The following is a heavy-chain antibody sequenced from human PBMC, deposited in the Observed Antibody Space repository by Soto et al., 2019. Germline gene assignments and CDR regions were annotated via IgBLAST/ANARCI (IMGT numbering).Heavy chain of an antibody. V-gene: IGHV1-46*01. D-gene: IGHD3-9*01. CDR3: ARDPVPYDTGPVRYPAVI. J-gene: IGHJ3*02. CDR2: INPSGGST. CDR1: GYTFTTYY. Sequence: QVRLVQSGAEVKKPGASVTVSCRASGYTFTTYYLHWVRQAPGQGLEWMGIINPSGGSTTYSQHFQGRITMTRDTSANTVYMELSGLRYEDTAVYYCARDPVPYDTGPVRYPAVIWGQGTMVTISS.